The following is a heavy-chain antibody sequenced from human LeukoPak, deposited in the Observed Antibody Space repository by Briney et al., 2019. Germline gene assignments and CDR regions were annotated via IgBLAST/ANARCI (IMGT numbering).Heavy chain of an antibody. J-gene: IGHJ3*02. CDR1: GFTFSSYE. CDR3: ARDSPYGPDAFDI. V-gene: IGHV3-48*03. CDR2: ISSSGSTI. Sequence: GGSLRLSCAASGFTFSSYEMNWVRQAPGKGLGWISYISSSGSTIHYTDSVKGRFTISRDNAKNSLSLQMTSLRADDTAVYYCARDSPYGPDAFDIWGRGTMVTASS. D-gene: IGHD3-10*01.